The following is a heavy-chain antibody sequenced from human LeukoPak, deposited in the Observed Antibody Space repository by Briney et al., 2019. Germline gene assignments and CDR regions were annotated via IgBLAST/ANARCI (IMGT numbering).Heavy chain of an antibody. CDR1: GFTFSSYS. CDR3: ARATERRREHFDY. Sequence: GGSLRLSCAASGFTFSSYSMNWVRQAPGKGLEWVSYISSISSTIYYADSVKGRFTISRDNAKNSLYLQMNSLRAEDTAVYYCARATERRREHFDYWGQGTLVTVSS. CDR2: ISSISSTI. J-gene: IGHJ4*02. D-gene: IGHD1-1*01. V-gene: IGHV3-48*01.